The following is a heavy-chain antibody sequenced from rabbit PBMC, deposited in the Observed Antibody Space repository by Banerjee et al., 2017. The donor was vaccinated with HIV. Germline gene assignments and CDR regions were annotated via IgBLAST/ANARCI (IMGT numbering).Heavy chain of an antibody. CDR1: GFSFNNKYV. V-gene: IGHV1S45*01. D-gene: IGHD8-1*01. CDR2: INAGSANST. J-gene: IGHJ4*01. Sequence: QQQLEESGGGLVKPEGSLTLTCTASGFSFNNKYVMCWVRQAPGKGLEWIACINAGSANSTCYATWAKGRFTISKTSSTTVTLQMTSLTAADTTTYFCARDLGGSSDLWGPGTLVTVS. CDR3: ARDLGGSSDL.